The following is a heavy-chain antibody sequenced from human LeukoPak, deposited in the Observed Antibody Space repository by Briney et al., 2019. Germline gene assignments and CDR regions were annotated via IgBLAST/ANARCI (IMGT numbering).Heavy chain of an antibody. D-gene: IGHD4-11*01. V-gene: IGHV4-34*01. J-gene: IGHJ4*02. CDR3: ARDTVTRLPDY. CDR1: GGSFSGYY. CDR2: INHSGST. Sequence: PSETLSLACAVYGGSFSGYYWSWIRQPPGKGLGWIGEINHSGSTNYNPSLKSRVTISVDTSKNQFSLKLSSVTAADTAVYYCARDTVTRLPDYWGQRTLVTVSS.